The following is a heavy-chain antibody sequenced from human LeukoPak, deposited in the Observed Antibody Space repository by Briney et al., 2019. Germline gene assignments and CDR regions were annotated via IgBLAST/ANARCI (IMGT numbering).Heavy chain of an antibody. D-gene: IGHD4-17*01. V-gene: IGHV3-73*01. Sequence: GRSLRLSCAASGFTFSGSAMHWVRQASGKGLEWVGRIRSKANSYATAYAASVKGRFTISRDDSKNTGYLQMNSLKTEDTAVYYCTRFGRDYQVPTTGYGMDVWGQGTTVTVSS. CDR3: TRFGRDYQVPTTGYGMDV. CDR1: GFTFSGSA. CDR2: IRSKANSYAT. J-gene: IGHJ6*02.